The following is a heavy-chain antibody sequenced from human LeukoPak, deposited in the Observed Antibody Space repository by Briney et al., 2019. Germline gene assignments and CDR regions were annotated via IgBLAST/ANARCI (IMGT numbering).Heavy chain of an antibody. D-gene: IGHD6-13*01. CDR3: AKQSYSNSWNNFDY. Sequence: GGSLRLSCAASGFTVSSNYMSWVRQAPGKGLEWVSAISGSGGSTYYADSVRGRLTISRDNSKNTLYLQMNSLRAEDTAVYYCAKQSYSNSWNNFDYWGQGTLDTVSS. CDR2: ISGSGGST. J-gene: IGHJ4*02. CDR1: GFTVSSNY. V-gene: IGHV3-23*01.